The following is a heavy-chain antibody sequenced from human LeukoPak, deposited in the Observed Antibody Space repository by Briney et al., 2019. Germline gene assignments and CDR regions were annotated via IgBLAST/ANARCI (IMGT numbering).Heavy chain of an antibody. CDR3: ARVPSYDSSGADAFDI. V-gene: IGHV4-59*01. J-gene: IGHJ3*02. D-gene: IGHD3-22*01. CDR2: IYYSGGT. CDR1: GGSISSYY. Sequence: SETLSLTCTVSGGSISSYYWSWIRQPPGKGLEWIGYIYYSGGTNYNPSLKSRVTISVDTSKNQFSLKLSSVTAADTAVYYCARVPSYDSSGADAFDIWGQGTMVTVSS.